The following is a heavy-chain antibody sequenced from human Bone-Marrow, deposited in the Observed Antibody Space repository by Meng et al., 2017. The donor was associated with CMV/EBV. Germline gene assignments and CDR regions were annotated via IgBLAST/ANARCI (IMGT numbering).Heavy chain of an antibody. D-gene: IGHD3-10*01. CDR2: ISSSSSYI. CDR1: GFTFSSYS. Sequence: GGSLRLSCASSGFTFSSYSMNWVRQAPGKGLEWVSSISSSSSYIYYADSVKCRFTISRDNAKNSLYLQMNSLRAEDTAVYYCAWGTHHNGSGSYYRLDPHDYWGQGTLVTVSS. CDR3: AWGTHHNGSGSYYRLDPHDY. V-gene: IGHV3-21*01. J-gene: IGHJ4*02.